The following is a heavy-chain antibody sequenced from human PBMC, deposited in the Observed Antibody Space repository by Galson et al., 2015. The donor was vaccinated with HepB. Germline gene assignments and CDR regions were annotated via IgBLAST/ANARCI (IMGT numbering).Heavy chain of an antibody. V-gene: IGHV1-69*04. Sequence: SVKVSCKASGGTFSSYAISWVRQAPGQGLEWMGRIIPILGIANYAQKFQGRVTITADKSTSTAYTELSSLRSEDTAVYYCARDVDIVVVPAAAYNWFDPWGQGTLVTVSS. J-gene: IGHJ5*02. CDR3: ARDVDIVVVPAAAYNWFDP. CDR1: GGTFSSYA. CDR2: IIPILGIA. D-gene: IGHD2-2*03.